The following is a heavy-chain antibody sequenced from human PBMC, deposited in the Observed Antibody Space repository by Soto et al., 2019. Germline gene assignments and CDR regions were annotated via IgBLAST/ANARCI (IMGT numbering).Heavy chain of an antibody. V-gene: IGHV1-18*01. CDR2: ISAYNGNT. CDR3: ARDAPPADY. J-gene: IGHJ4*02. Sequence: QVQLVQSGAEVKKPGASVKVSCKASGYTFASYAISWVRQAPGQGLEGMGWISAYNGNTNYTQKVKGRVTMTTDTSTNTAYMELRSLRSDDTAVYYCARDAPPADYWGQGTLVTVSS. CDR1: GYTFASYA.